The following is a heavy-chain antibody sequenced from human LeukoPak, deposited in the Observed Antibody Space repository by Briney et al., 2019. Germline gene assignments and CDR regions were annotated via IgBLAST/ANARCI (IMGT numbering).Heavy chain of an antibody. D-gene: IGHD6-13*01. V-gene: IGHV3-15*01. CDR2: IKSKTDGGTT. Sequence: PGGSLRLSRAASGFTFSNAWMSWVRQAPGKGLEWVGRIKSKTDGGTTDYAAPVKGRFTISRDDSKNTLYLQMNSLKTEDTAVYYCTTERRSAAAGIIDYWGQGTLVTVSP. CDR1: GFTFSNAW. J-gene: IGHJ4*02. CDR3: TTERRSAAAGIIDY.